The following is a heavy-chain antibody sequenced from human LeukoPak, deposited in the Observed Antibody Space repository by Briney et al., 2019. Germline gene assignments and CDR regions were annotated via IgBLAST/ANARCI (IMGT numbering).Heavy chain of an antibody. V-gene: IGHV3-74*01. CDR3: AKQYCSGGSCYSGDYFDY. CDR1: GFTFSDYW. Sequence: GGSLRLSCAASGFTFSDYWMHWVRQAPGKGLVGVSRINSDGRITSYADSVKGRFTISRDNAKNTLYLQMNSLRAEDTAVYYCAKQYCSGGSCYSGDYFDYWGQGTLVTVSS. J-gene: IGHJ4*02. D-gene: IGHD2-15*01. CDR2: INSDGRIT.